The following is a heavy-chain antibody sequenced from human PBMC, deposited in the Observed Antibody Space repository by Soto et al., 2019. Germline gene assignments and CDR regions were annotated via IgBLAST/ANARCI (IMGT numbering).Heavy chain of an antibody. D-gene: IGHD3-9*01. Sequence: EVQLVESGGGLVQPGGSLRLSCAASGFTFSSYWMSWVRQAPGKGLEWVANIKQDGSEKYYVDSVKGRFTISRDNAKNSLYLQMNSLRAEDTAVYYCACTPIFEYPTPSPDAFDIWGQGTMVTVSS. CDR2: IKQDGSEK. J-gene: IGHJ3*02. CDR3: ACTPIFEYPTPSPDAFDI. CDR1: GFTFSSYW. V-gene: IGHV3-7*03.